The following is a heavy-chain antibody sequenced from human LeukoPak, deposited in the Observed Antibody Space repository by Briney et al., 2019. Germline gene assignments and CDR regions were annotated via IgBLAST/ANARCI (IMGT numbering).Heavy chain of an antibody. CDR3: ARQFATAAADTRGYFDY. CDR1: GGSISSSSDY. CDR2: FFVSGST. D-gene: IGHD6-25*01. Sequence: SETLCLTCTVSGGSISSSSDYWGWIRQAPGKGLEWIGSFFVSGSTHYNPSLRSRATLFVDTSKNQFSLKLTSMTAADAATYFCARQFATAAADTRGYFDYWGQGTVVAVSS. V-gene: IGHV4-39*01. J-gene: IGHJ4*02.